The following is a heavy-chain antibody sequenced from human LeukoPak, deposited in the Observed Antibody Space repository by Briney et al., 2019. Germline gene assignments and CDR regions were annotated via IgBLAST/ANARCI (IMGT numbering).Heavy chain of an antibody. Sequence: SETLSLTCAVYGGSFSGYSWSWIRQPPGKGLEWIGYIYHSGSTYYNPSLKSRVTISVDGSKNQFSLKLSSVTAADTAVYYCATSGDILTGYYRDWGQGTLVTVSS. CDR1: GGSFSGYS. CDR3: ATSGDILTGYYRD. CDR2: IYHSGST. D-gene: IGHD3-9*01. J-gene: IGHJ4*02. V-gene: IGHV4-30-2*01.